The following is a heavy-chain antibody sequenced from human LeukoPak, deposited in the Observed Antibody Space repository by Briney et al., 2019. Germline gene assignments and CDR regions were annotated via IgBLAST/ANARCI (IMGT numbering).Heavy chain of an antibody. CDR1: GDSTSSGGYY. CDR2: IYSNGDT. J-gene: IGHJ6*03. V-gene: IGHV4-61*02. D-gene: IGHD6-13*01. Sequence: PSQTLSLTCTVSGDSTSSGGYYWSWIRQPAGKGLEWIGRIYSNGDTKFNPSLKSRVTISLDTSKNQFSLKLSSATAADTAVYYCASRHSKQQPYYYYMDIWGKGTTVTVSS. CDR3: ASRHSKQQPYYYYMDI.